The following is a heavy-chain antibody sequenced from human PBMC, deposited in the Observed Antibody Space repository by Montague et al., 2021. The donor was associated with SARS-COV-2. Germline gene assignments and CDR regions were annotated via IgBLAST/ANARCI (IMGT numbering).Heavy chain of an antibody. CDR3: ARAHITMIVVVDAFDI. CDR1: GGSISSVGYY. J-gene: IGHJ3*02. D-gene: IGHD3-22*01. V-gene: IGHV4-31*03. Sequence: TLSLTCTVSGGSISSVGYYWSWIRQHPGKGLEWIGYIYYSGSTYYNPSLKSRVTISVDTSKNQFSLKLSSVTAADTAVYYCARAHITMIVVVDAFDIWGQGTMVTVSS. CDR2: IYYSGST.